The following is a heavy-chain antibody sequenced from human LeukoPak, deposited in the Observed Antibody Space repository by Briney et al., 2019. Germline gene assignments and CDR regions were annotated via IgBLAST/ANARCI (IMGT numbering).Heavy chain of an antibody. J-gene: IGHJ4*02. D-gene: IGHD3-3*01. Sequence: SVKVSCKASGGTFSSYAISWVRQAPGQGLEWMGGIIPIFGTANYAQKFQGRVTITADESTSTAYMELSSLRSEDTAVYYCARDYSERPVRFLEWLDDWGQGTLVTVSS. CDR2: IIPIFGTA. V-gene: IGHV1-69*13. CDR1: GGTFSSYA. CDR3: ARDYSERPVRFLEWLDD.